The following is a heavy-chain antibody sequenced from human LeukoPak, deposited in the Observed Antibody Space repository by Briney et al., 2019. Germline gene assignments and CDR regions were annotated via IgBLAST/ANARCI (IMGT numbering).Heavy chain of an antibody. V-gene: IGHV7-4-1*02. D-gene: IGHD6-19*01. J-gene: IGHJ4*02. CDR1: GGTFSSYA. Sequence: ASVKVSCKASGGTFSSYAISWVRQAPGQGLEWMGWINTNTGNPTYAQGFTGRFVFSLDTSVSTAYLQISSLKAEDTAVYYCASGQWLPDHVFDYWGQGTLVTVSS. CDR3: ASGQWLPDHVFDY. CDR2: INTNTGNP.